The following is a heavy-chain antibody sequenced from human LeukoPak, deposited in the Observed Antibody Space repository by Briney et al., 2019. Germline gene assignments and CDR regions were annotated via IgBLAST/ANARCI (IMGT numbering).Heavy chain of an antibody. CDR1: GFAFNLYG. D-gene: IGHD3-16*01. CDR2: IIGSAVGT. V-gene: IGHV3-23*01. Sequence: GGSLRLSCAASGFAFNLYGMAWVRQAPGKGLEWVSRIIGSAVGTYYADSVKGRFTISRDNSKNVLFLQMNNLRGEDTAVYYCAKLGTYWYFDVWGRGTLVTVSS. J-gene: IGHJ2*01. CDR3: AKLGTYWYFDV.